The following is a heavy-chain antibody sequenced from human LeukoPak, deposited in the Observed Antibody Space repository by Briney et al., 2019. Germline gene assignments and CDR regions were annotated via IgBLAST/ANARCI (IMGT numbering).Heavy chain of an antibody. CDR2: VTPIFGTA. J-gene: IGHJ4*02. CDR3: AREWGLESSGFYYAY. CDR1: GGTFSRFT. V-gene: IGHV1-69*13. D-gene: IGHD3-22*01. Sequence: SVKVSCKASGGTFSRFTISWVRRAPGQGFEWMGGVTPIFGTANFAQRFQGRVSITADESTSTAFMELSSLRSEDTAVYYCAREWGLESSGFYYAYWGQGTLVTVSS.